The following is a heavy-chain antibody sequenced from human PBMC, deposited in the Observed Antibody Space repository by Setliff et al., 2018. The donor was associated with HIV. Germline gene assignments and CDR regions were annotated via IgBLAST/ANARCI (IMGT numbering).Heavy chain of an antibody. D-gene: IGHD3-10*01. CDR2: INGNSGAT. V-gene: IGHV1-2*02. Sequence: ASVTVSCKTSGYSFTGYYVHWVRQAPGQGLVWMGWINGNSGATNYAQKFQGRVTMTRDTSTNIAYMELTRLKSDDTAVYSCARGGDDYGPGTWTFDYWGQGTLVTVSS. CDR1: GYSFTGYY. J-gene: IGHJ4*02. CDR3: ARGGDDYGPGTWTFDY.